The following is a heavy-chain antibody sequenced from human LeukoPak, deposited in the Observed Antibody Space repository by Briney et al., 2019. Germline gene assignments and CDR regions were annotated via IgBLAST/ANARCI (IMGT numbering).Heavy chain of an antibody. CDR2: FDPGSGEI. D-gene: IGHD3-9*01. CDR3: ATGTHYDLLPF. V-gene: IGHV1-24*01. J-gene: IGHJ4*02. CDR1: GNSITELS. Sequence: DSRKISWKVSGNSITELSAHWVRQAPGKRLEWMGGFDPGSGEIIYEQKFQDRVTMTEDTSTDTAYMELSSLRSEDTALYYCATGTHYDLLPFWGQGTLVTVSS.